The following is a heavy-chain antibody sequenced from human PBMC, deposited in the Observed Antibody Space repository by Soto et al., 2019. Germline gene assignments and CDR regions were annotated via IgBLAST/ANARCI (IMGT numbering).Heavy chain of an antibody. J-gene: IGHJ5*02. CDR2: TYYSGST. Sequence: PSETLSLTCTVSGGSISRYYWSWIRQPPGKGLEWIGYTYYSGSTNYNPSLKSRVTISVDTSKNQFSLKLSSLTAADTAVYYCARYRDGGHNWFDPWGQGTLVTVSS. D-gene: IGHD3-10*01. CDR3: ARYRDGGHNWFDP. V-gene: IGHV4-59*01. CDR1: GGSISRYY.